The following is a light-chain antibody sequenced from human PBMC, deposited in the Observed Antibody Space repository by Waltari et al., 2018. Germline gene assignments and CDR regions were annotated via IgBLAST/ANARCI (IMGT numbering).Light chain of an antibody. Sequence: QSALTQPASVSGSPGQSITFSCTGAFSDVGAYDYVSWNQQLPGRAPNLRSYDVSHRPSGVSDRLSGSKAGNTASLTISGLQPEDEADYYCSSYTTRGTWVFGGGTKLTVL. CDR1: FSDVGAYDY. CDR2: DVS. V-gene: IGLV2-14*03. CDR3: SSYTTRGTWV. J-gene: IGLJ3*02.